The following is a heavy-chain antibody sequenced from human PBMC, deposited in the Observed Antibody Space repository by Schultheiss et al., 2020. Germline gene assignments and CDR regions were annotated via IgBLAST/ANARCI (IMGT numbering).Heavy chain of an antibody. CDR3: ARRVGSGWTRRNWFDP. Sequence: SATLSLTCTVSGGSISSSCYYWSWIRQPPGKGLEWIGYIYYSGSTYYNPSLKSRVTISVDTSKNQFSLKLSSVTAADTAVYYCARRVGSGWTRRNWFDPWGQGTLVTVSS. CDR1: GGSISSSCYY. J-gene: IGHJ5*02. V-gene: IGHV4-61*05. D-gene: IGHD6-19*01. CDR2: IYYSGST.